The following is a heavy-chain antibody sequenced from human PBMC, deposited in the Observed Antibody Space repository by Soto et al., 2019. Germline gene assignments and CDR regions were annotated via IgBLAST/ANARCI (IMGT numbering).Heavy chain of an antibody. D-gene: IGHD6-19*01. Sequence: EVQLVESGGGLIQPGGSLRLSCAASGFTVSTNYMSWVRQAPGKGLEWVSVLYGGGSTYYADSVKGRFTTSRDTSKNTLYLQMNSLRAEDTAVYYCATGAYSSGRVVYGFHIWGQGTMVTVSS. V-gene: IGHV3-53*01. CDR3: ATGAYSSGRVVYGFHI. CDR1: GFTVSTNY. CDR2: LYGGGST. J-gene: IGHJ3*02.